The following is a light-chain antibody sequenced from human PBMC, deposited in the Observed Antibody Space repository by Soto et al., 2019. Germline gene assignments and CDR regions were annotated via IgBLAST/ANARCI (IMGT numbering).Light chain of an antibody. CDR1: QGVRSR. V-gene: IGKV3-15*01. J-gene: IGKJ4*01. CDR2: DAS. Sequence: EILVTQSPCTLSVSPGERAALFCRASQGVRSRLAWYQQKPGQAPRLFIYDASTRATGIPARFSGSGSGTEFTLTISSLQSEDVAVYYCQHYRNSPLPFGGGTK. CDR3: QHYRNSPLP.